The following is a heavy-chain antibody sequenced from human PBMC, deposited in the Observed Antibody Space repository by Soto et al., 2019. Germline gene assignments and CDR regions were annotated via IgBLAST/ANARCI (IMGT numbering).Heavy chain of an antibody. J-gene: IGHJ6*03. CDR3: ARAPSTGNYSMDV. CDR1: GFRFSYYG. Sequence: EVQLVESGGGLVQPGGSLRLSCAASGFRFSYYGMNCVRQAPGKGLEWVSFISTSSRNLYYADAVKGRFTLTRDNAKNSLSLEMNSLIATDPAVYNCARAPSTGNYSMDVWGTGPTVPVSS. V-gene: IGHV3-48*01. D-gene: IGHD1-1*01. CDR2: ISTSSRNL.